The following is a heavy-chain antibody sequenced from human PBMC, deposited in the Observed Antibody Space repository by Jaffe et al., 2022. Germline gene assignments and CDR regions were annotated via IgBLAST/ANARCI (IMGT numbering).Heavy chain of an antibody. J-gene: IGHJ4*02. D-gene: IGHD3-3*01. CDR2: ISSSSSTI. CDR1: GFTFSSYS. Sequence: EVQLVESGGGLVQPGGSLRLSCAASGFTFSSYSMNWVRQAPGKGLEWVSYISSSSSTIYYADSVKGRFTISRDNAKNSLYLQMNSLRAEDTAVYYCARESITIFGVVIICPLDYWGQGTLVTVSS. V-gene: IGHV3-48*01. CDR3: ARESITIFGVVIICPLDY.